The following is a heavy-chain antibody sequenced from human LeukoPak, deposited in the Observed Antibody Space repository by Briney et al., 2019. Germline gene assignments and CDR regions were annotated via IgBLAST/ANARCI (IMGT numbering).Heavy chain of an antibody. CDR3: ARRLTQCDCFDP. CDR1: GDSVSSNSVT. Sequence: SQTLSLTCAISGDSVSSNSVTWNWIRQSPSRGLEWLGRTYYRSTWYNDYAVSVRGRITVTPDTSKNQFSLHLNSVTPEDTAVYYCARRLTQCDCFDPWGQGILVTVSS. CDR2: TYYRSTWYN. V-gene: IGHV6-1*01. D-gene: IGHD2-21*02. J-gene: IGHJ5*02.